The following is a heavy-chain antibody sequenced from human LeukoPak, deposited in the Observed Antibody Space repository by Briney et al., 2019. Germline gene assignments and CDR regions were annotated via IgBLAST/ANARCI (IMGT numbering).Heavy chain of an antibody. CDR1: GFTFSSYG. D-gene: IGHD3-10*02. CDR3: AELGITMIGGV. Sequence: GGSLRLSCAASGFTFSSYGMSWVRQAPGKGLEWVSVIYSGGTTYYADSVKGRFTISRDNAKNSLYLQMNSLRAADTAVYYCAELGITMIGGVWGKGTTVTISS. CDR2: IYSGGTT. J-gene: IGHJ6*04. V-gene: IGHV3-66*01.